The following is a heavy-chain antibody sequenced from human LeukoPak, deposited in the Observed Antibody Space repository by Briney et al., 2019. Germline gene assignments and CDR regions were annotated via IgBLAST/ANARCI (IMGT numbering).Heavy chain of an antibody. V-gene: IGHV2-70*11. CDR1: GFSLSTRGLW. J-gene: IGHJ6*03. D-gene: IGHD1-14*01. CDR2: IAWDDDK. CDR3: AGTRAPRYYMDV. Sequence: SGPTLVNPTQTLTLTCTFSGFSLSTRGLWVSWIRQPPGKALEWLARIAWDDDKYYTTSLKTRVTISKVSSKNQVALTMNNMDPVDTTTYYCAGTRAPRYYMDVWGKGTTVT.